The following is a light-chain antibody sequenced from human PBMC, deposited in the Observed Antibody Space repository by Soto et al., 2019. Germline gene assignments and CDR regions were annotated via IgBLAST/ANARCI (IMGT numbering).Light chain of an antibody. V-gene: IGKV1-17*01. J-gene: IGKJ1*01. CDR3: LQNNSYPKT. CDR2: AAS. Sequence: EIQMTQSPSSLSASVGDRGTITCRASQGIRDALGWYQQKPGKAPKRLIYAASSVQSGGPSRFSGSGSGTEFTLTISSLQPEDFATYYCLQNNSYPKTFGQGTKVEIK. CDR1: QGIRDA.